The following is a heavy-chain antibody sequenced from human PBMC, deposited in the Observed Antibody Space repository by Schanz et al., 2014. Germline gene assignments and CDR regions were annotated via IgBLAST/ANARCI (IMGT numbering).Heavy chain of an antibody. CDR3: ATVRAYAYGAEAHGMDV. CDR1: GFAFSAYS. V-gene: IGHV3-21*01. CDR2: ISSSGSYI. D-gene: IGHD4-17*01. J-gene: IGHJ6*02. Sequence: EVQLVESGGGLVKPGGSLRLSCAASGFAFSAYSMNWVRQAPGKGLEWVSSISSSGSYIYFPDSVKGRFTISRDNAKNSLSLQMNSLRAEEAAVYYCATVRAYAYGAEAHGMDVWGHGTTVTFSS.